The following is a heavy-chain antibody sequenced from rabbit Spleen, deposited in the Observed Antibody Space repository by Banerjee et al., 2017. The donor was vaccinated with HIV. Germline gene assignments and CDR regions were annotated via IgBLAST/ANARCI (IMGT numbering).Heavy chain of an antibody. Sequence: QEQLEESGGGLVKPEGSLTLTCKASGFSFSDRDVMCWVRQAPGKGLEWIACINAVTGKAVYASWAKGRFTFSKTSSTTVTLQMTSLTAADTATYFCARDGISFVSSGWGLTRLDLWGQGTLVTVS. J-gene: IGHJ3*01. D-gene: IGHD4-1*01. CDR1: GFSFSDRDV. V-gene: IGHV1S45*01. CDR2: INAVTGKA. CDR3: ARDGISFVSSGWGLTRLDL.